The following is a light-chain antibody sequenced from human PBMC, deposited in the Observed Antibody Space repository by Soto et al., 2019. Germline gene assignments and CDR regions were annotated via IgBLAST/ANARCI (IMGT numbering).Light chain of an antibody. V-gene: IGKV3-20*01. CDR2: GTS. CDR1: QSVGRH. J-gene: IGKJ5*01. CDR3: QQYGNSPIT. Sequence: EIVLTQSPATLSLSPGERATLSCRASQSVGRHLNWYQQKPGQAPRLLIYGTSSRATGIPDRFSGSGSGTDFTLTISRLEPEDFAVYYCQQYGNSPITFGQGTRLEI.